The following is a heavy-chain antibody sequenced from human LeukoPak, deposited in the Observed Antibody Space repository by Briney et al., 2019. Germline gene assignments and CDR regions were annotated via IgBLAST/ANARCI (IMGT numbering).Heavy chain of an antibody. CDR2: INHSGST. J-gene: IGHJ6*02. V-gene: IGHV4-34*01. Sequence: SSETLSLTCTVSGGSISSYYWSWIRQPPGKGLEWIGEINHSGSTNYNPSLKSRVTISVDTSKSQFSLKLSSVTAADTAVYYCARGQTLQTTVTTIYYYYYGMDVWGQGTTVTVSS. D-gene: IGHD4-17*01. CDR3: ARGQTLQTTVTTIYYYYYGMDV. CDR1: GGSISSYY.